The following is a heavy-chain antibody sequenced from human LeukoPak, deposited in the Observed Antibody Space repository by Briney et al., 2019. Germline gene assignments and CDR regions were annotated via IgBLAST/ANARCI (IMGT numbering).Heavy chain of an antibody. V-gene: IGHV3-30*02. CDR1: GFTFSSYG. CDR2: IRYDGSNK. Sequence: GGSLRLSCAASGFTFSSYGMHWVRQAPGKGLEWVAFIRYDGSNKYYADSVKGRFTISRGNSKNTLYLQMNSLRAEDTAVYYCAKDRKWELVCYFDYWGQGTLVTVSS. CDR3: AKDRKWELVCYFDY. J-gene: IGHJ4*02. D-gene: IGHD1-26*01.